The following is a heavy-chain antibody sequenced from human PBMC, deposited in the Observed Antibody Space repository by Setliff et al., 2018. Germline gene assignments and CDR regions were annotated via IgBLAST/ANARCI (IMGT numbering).Heavy chain of an antibody. CDR3: ARIGQPQQGIQGQAFDI. Sequence: PTLVNPTETLTLTCTVSGFSLSNARMGVSWIRQPPGKALEWLAHIFSNGEKSYSTSLKSRLTISKDTSKSQVVLTMTNMDPVDTATYYCARIGQPQQGIQGQAFDIWGQGTMVTVSS. J-gene: IGHJ3*02. CDR2: IFSNGEK. V-gene: IGHV2-26*01. CDR1: GFSLSNARMG. D-gene: IGHD2-2*01.